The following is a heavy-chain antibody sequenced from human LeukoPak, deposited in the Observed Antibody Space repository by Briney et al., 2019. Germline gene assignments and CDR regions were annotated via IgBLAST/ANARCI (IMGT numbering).Heavy chain of an antibody. Sequence: PGGSLRLSCAASGFTFSSYSMNWVRQAPGKGLGWVSAISSSSRYIYYADFVKGRFTISRDNAKNKLYLQMTSLRAEDTALYYCAKDLAATSTTRFSYWDSWGQGTLVTVSS. CDR1: GFTFSSYS. D-gene: IGHD2-15*01. CDR2: ISSSSRYI. J-gene: IGHJ4*02. CDR3: AKDLAATSTTRFSYWDS. V-gene: IGHV3-21*04.